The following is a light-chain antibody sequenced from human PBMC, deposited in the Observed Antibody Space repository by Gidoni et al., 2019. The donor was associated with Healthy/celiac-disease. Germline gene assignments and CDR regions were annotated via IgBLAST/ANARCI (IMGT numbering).Light chain of an antibody. CDR1: SSNIGNNY. CDR3: GTWDSGLSAWV. Sequence: QKVTISCSGSSSNIGNNYVSWYQQLPGTAPKLLIYDNNKRPSGIPDRFSGSKSGTSATLGITGLQTGDEADYYCGTWDSGLSAWVFGGGTKLTVL. V-gene: IGLV1-51*01. CDR2: DNN. J-gene: IGLJ3*02.